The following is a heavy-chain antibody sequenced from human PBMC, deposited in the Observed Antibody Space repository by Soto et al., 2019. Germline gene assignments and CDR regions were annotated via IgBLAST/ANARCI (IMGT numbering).Heavy chain of an antibody. J-gene: IGHJ4*02. Sequence: QVQLVESGGGVVQPGRSLRLSCAASGFTFSSYGMHWVRQAPGKGLEWVAVISYDGSNKYYADSVKGRFTISRDNSKNTLYLQMNSLRAEDTAVYYCAKDNRVREFEYWGQGTLVTVSS. CDR3: AKDNRVREFEY. CDR2: ISYDGSNK. CDR1: GFTFSSYG. V-gene: IGHV3-30*18. D-gene: IGHD3-16*02.